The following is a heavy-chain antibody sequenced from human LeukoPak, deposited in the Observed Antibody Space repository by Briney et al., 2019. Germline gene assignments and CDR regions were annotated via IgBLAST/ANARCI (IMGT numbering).Heavy chain of an antibody. V-gene: IGHV3-30-3*01. CDR2: ISYDGSNE. Sequence: GRSLRLSCAASGFTFSSYAMHWVRQAPGKGLEWVAVISYDGSNEYYADSVKGRFTISRDNSKNTLYLQMNSLRAEDTAVYYCARDAGMDVWGQGTTVTVSS. J-gene: IGHJ6*02. CDR1: GFTFSSYA. CDR3: ARDAGMDV.